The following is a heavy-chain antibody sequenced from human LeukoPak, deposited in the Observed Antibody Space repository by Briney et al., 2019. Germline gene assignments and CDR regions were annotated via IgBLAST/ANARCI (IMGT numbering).Heavy chain of an antibody. D-gene: IGHD3-10*01. J-gene: IGHJ4*02. CDR1: GVSFSGYY. V-gene: IGHV4-34*01. Sequence: SETLSLACAVYGVSFSGYYWSWIRQPPGKGLEWIGEINHSGSTNYNPSLKSRVTISVDTSKNQFSLKLSSVTAADTAVYYCARYYYGSGSYYRLGFYDYWGQGTLVTVSS. CDR2: INHSGST. CDR3: ARYYYGSGSYYRLGFYDY.